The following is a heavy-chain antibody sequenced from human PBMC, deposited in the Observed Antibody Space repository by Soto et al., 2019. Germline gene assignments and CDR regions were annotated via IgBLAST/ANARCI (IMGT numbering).Heavy chain of an antibody. Sequence: QVQLQESGPGLVKPSQTLSLTCTVSGGSISSGDYYWSWIRQPPGKGLEWIGYIYYSGSTYYNPSLKSRVTISVDTSKNQFSLKLSSVTAADTAVYYCARTPLAYCGGDCYPPAEYFQHWGQGTLVTVSS. J-gene: IGHJ1*01. CDR1: GGSISSGDYY. CDR3: ARTPLAYCGGDCYPPAEYFQH. V-gene: IGHV4-30-4*01. CDR2: IYYSGST. D-gene: IGHD2-21*02.